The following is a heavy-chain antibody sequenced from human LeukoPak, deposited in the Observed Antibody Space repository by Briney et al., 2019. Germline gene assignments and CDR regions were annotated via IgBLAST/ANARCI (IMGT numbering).Heavy chain of an antibody. D-gene: IGHD5-12*01. CDR1: GGSISSNNW. J-gene: IGHJ4*02. V-gene: IGHV4-4*02. Sequence: SETLSLTCAVSGGSISSNNWWSWVRQSPGKGLEWIGEIYHSGNSNYNPSLKSRVTISVDTSKNQFSLKLSSVTAADTAVYYCARTHRPEGGYSGYDRSYYFDYWGQGTLVTVSS. CDR2: IYHSGNS. CDR3: ARTHRPEGGYSGYDRSYYFDY.